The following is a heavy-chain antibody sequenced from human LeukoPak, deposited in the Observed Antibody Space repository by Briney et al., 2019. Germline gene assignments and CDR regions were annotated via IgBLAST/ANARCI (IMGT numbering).Heavy chain of an antibody. V-gene: IGHV3-30-3*01. Sequence: HSGGSLRLSCAASGFTFSSYAMHWVRQAPGKGLEWVAVISYDGSNKYYADSVKGRFTISRDNSKNTLYLQMNSLRAEDTAVYYCARATVWLPQDFDYWGQGTLVTVSS. CDR3: ARATVWLPQDFDY. J-gene: IGHJ4*02. D-gene: IGHD3-22*01. CDR2: ISYDGSNK. CDR1: GFTFSSYA.